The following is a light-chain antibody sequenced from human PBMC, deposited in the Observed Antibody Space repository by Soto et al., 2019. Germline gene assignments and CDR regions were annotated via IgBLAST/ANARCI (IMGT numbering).Light chain of an antibody. Sequence: DIQMTQSPSSVSASVGDTVTITCRASQDILSWLAWYQQKPGEAPRLLIYASSNLQSGVPSRFSGSRSGTDFPLTISRLQPEDFATYYCQQANTFPITFGPGTRLDIK. CDR3: QQANTFPIT. V-gene: IGKV1-12*01. CDR2: ASS. CDR1: QDILSW. J-gene: IGKJ3*01.